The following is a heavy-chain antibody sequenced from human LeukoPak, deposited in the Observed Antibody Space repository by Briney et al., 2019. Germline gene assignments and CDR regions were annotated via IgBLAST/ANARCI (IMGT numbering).Heavy chain of an antibody. CDR1: GYTFTTYD. CDR3: ARKSSRFLGWLSNGMDV. D-gene: IGHD3-3*01. CDR2: MNPNSGNT. V-gene: IGHV1-8*01. J-gene: IGHJ6*02. Sequence: GASVRVSCKASGYTFTTYDINWVRQATGQGLEWMGWMNPNSGNTGYAQKFQGRVTMTRDTSISTAYMELSSLRSEDTAVYYCARKSSRFLGWLSNGMDVWGQGTTVTVSS.